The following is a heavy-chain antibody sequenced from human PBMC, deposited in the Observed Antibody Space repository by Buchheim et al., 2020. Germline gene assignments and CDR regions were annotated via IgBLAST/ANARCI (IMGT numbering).Heavy chain of an antibody. CDR2: IIPIFGTA. V-gene: IGHV1-69*01. D-gene: IGHD3-3*01. Sequence: QVQLVQSGAEVKKPGSSVKVSCKASGGTFSSYAISWVRQAPGQGLEWMGGIIPIFGTANYAPKFQGRVTITAAESTSPAYMELSSLRSEDTAVYYCARLKAYDSGDYYYYMDVWGKGTT. J-gene: IGHJ6*03. CDR3: ARLKAYDSGDYYYYMDV. CDR1: GGTFSSYA.